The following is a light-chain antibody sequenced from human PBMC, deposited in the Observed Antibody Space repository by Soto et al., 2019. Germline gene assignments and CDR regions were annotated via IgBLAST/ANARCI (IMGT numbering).Light chain of an antibody. Sequence: EIVLTQSPATPSLSPGERATLSCRASQSVNNYLAWYQQKRGQAPRLLIYDASNRATGIPARFSGSGSGTDFTLTISSLEPEDFAVYYCQQRRNWPLTFGGGTKVDIK. J-gene: IGKJ4*01. CDR1: QSVNNY. CDR3: QQRRNWPLT. CDR2: DAS. V-gene: IGKV3-11*01.